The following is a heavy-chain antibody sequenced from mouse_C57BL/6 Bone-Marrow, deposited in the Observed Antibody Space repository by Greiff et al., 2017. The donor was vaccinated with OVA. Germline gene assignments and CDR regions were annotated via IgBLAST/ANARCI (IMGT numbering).Heavy chain of an antibody. V-gene: IGHV1-5*01. CDR2: IYPGNSDT. Sequence: VQLQQSGAELVKPGASVKLSCKTSGYTFTSYWMHWVKQRPGQGLEWIGAIYPGNSDTSYNQKFKGKAKLTAVTSASTAYMELSSLTNEDSAVYYCTRGNYYGSSSFADWGQGTLVTVSA. CDR1: GYTFTSYW. D-gene: IGHD1-1*01. CDR3: TRGNYYGSSSFAD. J-gene: IGHJ3*01.